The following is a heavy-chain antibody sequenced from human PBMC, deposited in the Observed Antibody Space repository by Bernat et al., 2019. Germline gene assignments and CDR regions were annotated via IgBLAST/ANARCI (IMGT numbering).Heavy chain of an antibody. D-gene: IGHD3-22*01. J-gene: IGHJ4*02. CDR1: GGSISSGGYY. V-gene: IGHV4-31*03. Sequence: QVQLQQWGAGLLKPSQTLSLTCTVSGGSISSGGYYWSWIRQHPGKGLEWIGYIYYSGSTYYNPSLKSRVTISVDTSKNQFSLKLSSVTAADTAVYYCARDAGRYDSNGYYRHRLDDWGQGTLITVSS. CDR2: IYYSGST. CDR3: ARDAGRYDSNGYYRHRLDD.